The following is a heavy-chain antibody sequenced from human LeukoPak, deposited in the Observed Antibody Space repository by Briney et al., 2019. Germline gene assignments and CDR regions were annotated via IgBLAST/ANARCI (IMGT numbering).Heavy chain of an antibody. Sequence: ASVKVSCKASGYTFTSYGISWVRQAPGQGLEWMGWISAYNGNTNYAQKLQGRVTMTTDTSTSTAYMELRSLRSDDTAVYYCARGGASANYDFWSGYYYYGMDVWGQGTTVTVSS. CDR1: GYTFTSYG. CDR3: ARGGASANYDFWSGYYYYGMDV. V-gene: IGHV1-18*01. D-gene: IGHD3-3*01. CDR2: ISAYNGNT. J-gene: IGHJ6*02.